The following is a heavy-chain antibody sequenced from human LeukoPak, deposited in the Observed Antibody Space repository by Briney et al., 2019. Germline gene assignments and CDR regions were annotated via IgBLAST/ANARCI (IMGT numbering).Heavy chain of an antibody. CDR2: IKQDGSEK. Sequence: GGSLRLSCAASGFTFRSYWMSWVRQAPGKGLEWVANIKQDGSEKYYVDSVKGRFTISRDSAKNSLYLQMNSLRAEDTAVYYCARMSIAARSGFDYWGQGTLVTVSS. D-gene: IGHD6-6*01. J-gene: IGHJ4*02. CDR3: ARMSIAARSGFDY. CDR1: GFTFRSYW. V-gene: IGHV3-7*01.